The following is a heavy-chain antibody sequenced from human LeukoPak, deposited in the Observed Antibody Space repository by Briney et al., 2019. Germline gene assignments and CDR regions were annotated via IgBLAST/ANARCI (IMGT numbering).Heavy chain of an antibody. CDR1: GFTFRSYT. V-gene: IGHV3-21*01. CDR2: ISSSSRYI. D-gene: IGHD2-15*01. Sequence: GGSLRLSCAASGFTFRSYTMNWVRQAPGKGLEWVASISSSSRYIYYADSVKGRVTISRDNAKNTLYLQMNSLRAEDTAVYYCARVGCSGGSCPDDAFDVWGQGTMVTVSS. J-gene: IGHJ3*01. CDR3: ARVGCSGGSCPDDAFDV.